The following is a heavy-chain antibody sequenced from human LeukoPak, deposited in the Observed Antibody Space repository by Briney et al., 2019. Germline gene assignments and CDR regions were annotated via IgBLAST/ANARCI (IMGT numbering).Heavy chain of an antibody. J-gene: IGHJ4*02. V-gene: IGHV1-2*06. CDR1: GYTFSDNN. CDR2: INLQIGAI. Sequence: SVKISCKAAGYTFSDNNIHWVRQTPGQGVERMGRINLQIGAIKYAQKFQGRVTMPRDTSISTAYMELSRLRSDETAVYYCARGYSYGKFDYWGQGTLVTVSS. CDR3: ARGYSYGKFDY. D-gene: IGHD5-18*01.